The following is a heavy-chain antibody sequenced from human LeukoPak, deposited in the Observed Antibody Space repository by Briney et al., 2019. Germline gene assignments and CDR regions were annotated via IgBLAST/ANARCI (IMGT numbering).Heavy chain of an antibody. Sequence: GGSLRLSCVASGFTFSSFWMNWARQAPGKGLEWVASINHNGNVNYYVDSVKGRFTISRDNAKNSLYLQMSNLRAEDTAVYFCARGGGLDVWGQGATVTVSS. J-gene: IGHJ6*02. V-gene: IGHV3-7*03. CDR2: INHNGNVN. CDR1: GFTFSSFW. CDR3: ARGGGLDV. D-gene: IGHD3-16*01.